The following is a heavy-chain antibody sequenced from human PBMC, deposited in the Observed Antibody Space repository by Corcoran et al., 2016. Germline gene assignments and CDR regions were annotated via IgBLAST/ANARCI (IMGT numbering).Heavy chain of an antibody. V-gene: IGHV1-18*01. D-gene: IGHD3-16*01. J-gene: IGHJ4*02. CDR2: ISAYNGNT. CDR1: GYTFTSYG. CDR3: ARGPPPDGADY. Sequence: QVQLVQSGAEVKKPGASVKVSCKAYGYTFTSYGISWVRQAPGQGREWMGWISAYNGNTNYAQKLQGRVTMTTDNSTSTAYMELRSLRSEDTAVHYCARGPPPDGADYWGQGTLVTVSS.